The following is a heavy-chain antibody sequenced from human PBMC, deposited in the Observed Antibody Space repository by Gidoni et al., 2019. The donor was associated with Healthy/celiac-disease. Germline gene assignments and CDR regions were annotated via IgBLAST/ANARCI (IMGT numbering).Heavy chain of an antibody. D-gene: IGHD3-10*01. V-gene: IGHV4-34*01. CDR2: INHSGST. J-gene: IGHJ6*02. Sequence: QVQLQQWGAGLLKPSETLSLTCAVYGGSFSGYYWSWIRQPPGKGLEWIGEINHSGSTNYNPSLKSRVTISVDTSKNQFSLKLSSVTAADTAVYYCARGRVRGVGGIVYYYYGMDVWGQGTTVTVSS. CDR3: ARGRVRGVGGIVYYYYGMDV. CDR1: GGSFSGYY.